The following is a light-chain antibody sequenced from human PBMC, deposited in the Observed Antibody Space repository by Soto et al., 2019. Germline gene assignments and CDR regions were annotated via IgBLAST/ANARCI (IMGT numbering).Light chain of an antibody. CDR3: QHYNRYSEA. CDR2: GAS. CDR1: QSVSSN. V-gene: IGKV3-15*01. J-gene: IGKJ1*01. Sequence: IVMTQSPSTLSVSPGARGPFSLRASQSVSSNLAWYQQKPGQAPRLLIYGASTRATGIPDRFSGSGSGTEFPLTISSLPPDDFATYSCQHYNRYSEAFGEGTKVDIK.